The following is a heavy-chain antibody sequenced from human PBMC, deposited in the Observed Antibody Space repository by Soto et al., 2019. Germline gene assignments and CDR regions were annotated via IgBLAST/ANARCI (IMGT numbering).Heavy chain of an antibody. Sequence: VKVSCKASGYTFTSYYMHWVRQAPGQGLEWMGIINPSGGSTSYAQKFQGRVTMTRDTSTSTVYMELSSLRSEDAAVYYCARERVYDGGSGYEPTAYGMDVWGQGTTVTVSS. J-gene: IGHJ6*02. CDR3: ARERVYDGGSGYEPTAYGMDV. CDR1: GYTFTSYY. V-gene: IGHV1-46*01. D-gene: IGHD3-3*01. CDR2: INPSGGST.